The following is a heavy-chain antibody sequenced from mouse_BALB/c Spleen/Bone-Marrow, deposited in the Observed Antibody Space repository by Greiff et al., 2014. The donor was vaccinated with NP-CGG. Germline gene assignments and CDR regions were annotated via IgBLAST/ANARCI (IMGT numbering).Heavy chain of an antibody. Sequence: VKLMESGAEQMQPGASVKISCKATGYTFSNYWIEWVKQRPGHGLEWIGEILPGNTNANYNEKFKGRATFTADTSPNTAYMQLSSLTSEDSAVYYCARGWYSMDDWGQGTSVAVSS. J-gene: IGHJ4*01. CDR1: GYTFSNYW. CDR2: ILPGNTNA. CDR3: ARGWYSMDD. V-gene: IGHV1-9*01.